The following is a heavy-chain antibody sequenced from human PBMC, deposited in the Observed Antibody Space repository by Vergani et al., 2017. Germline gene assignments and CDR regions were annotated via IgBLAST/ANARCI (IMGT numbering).Heavy chain of an antibody. D-gene: IGHD1-1*01. Sequence: QVHLVESGGGVVQPGRSLRLSCVVSGFTSSYYGMHWVRQAPGKGLEGVAVISYDGTQKYYADSVKGRFTISRDNSKSTLFLQMNSLRTEDTAVYYCARKSCGTPGCQIGYFREWGQGTLVTVSS. CDR2: ISYDGTQK. CDR1: GFTSSYYG. J-gene: IGHJ1*01. CDR3: ARKSCGTPGCQIGYFRE. V-gene: IGHV3-30*03.